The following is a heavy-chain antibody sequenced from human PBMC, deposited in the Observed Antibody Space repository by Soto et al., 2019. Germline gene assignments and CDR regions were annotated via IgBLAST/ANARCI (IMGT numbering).Heavy chain of an antibody. CDR2: ISNSGSDI. CDR1: GFTFSSYA. Sequence: GGSLRLSCAASGFTFSSYAMSWVRQAPGKGLEWISLISNSGSDIFYADSVKGRFTISRDNAKSSLFLQMNNLRAEDTAVYYCARGVKGYSYGLYYFDTWGQGTLVTVSS. V-gene: IGHV3-21*01. J-gene: IGHJ4*02. D-gene: IGHD5-18*01. CDR3: ARGVKGYSYGLYYFDT.